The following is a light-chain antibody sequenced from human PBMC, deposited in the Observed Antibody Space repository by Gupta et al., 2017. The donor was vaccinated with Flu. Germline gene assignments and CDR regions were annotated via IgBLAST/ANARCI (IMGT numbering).Light chain of an antibody. Sequence: GTLSLSPGERATLSCRASQSVSSSYLAWYQHKPGQAPRLLIYGASSRATGIPDRFSGSGSGTDFTLTISRLEPEDFAVYYCQQYGSSPWTFGQGTKVEIK. CDR3: QQYGSSPWT. CDR1: QSVSSSY. CDR2: GAS. V-gene: IGKV3-20*01. J-gene: IGKJ1*01.